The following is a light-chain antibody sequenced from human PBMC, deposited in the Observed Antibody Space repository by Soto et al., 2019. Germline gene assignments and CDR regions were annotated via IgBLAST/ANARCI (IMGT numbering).Light chain of an antibody. V-gene: IGLV1-47*01. J-gene: IGLJ1*01. CDR3: ATWDESLTGFYV. CDR2: RNN. Sequence: QSVLTQPPSASGTPGQGVTISCSGSTSNIGSNYVYWYPQLPGTAPKLLIYRNNQRPSGVPDRFSGSKSGTSASLAISGLRSDDEADYFCATWDESLTGFYVFGPGTKVTVL. CDR1: TSNIGSNY.